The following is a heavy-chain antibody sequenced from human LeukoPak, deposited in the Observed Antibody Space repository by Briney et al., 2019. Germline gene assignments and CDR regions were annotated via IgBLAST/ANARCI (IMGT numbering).Heavy chain of an antibody. CDR1: GFTFSIYS. CDR2: VSSNSNYI. V-gene: IGHV3-21*01. J-gene: IGHJ5*02. CDR3: ARAENSGSGGLDP. D-gene: IGHD2-15*01. Sequence: GGSLRLSCAASGFTFSIYSMNWVRQAPGKGLEWVSRVSSNSNYIYYADSVKGRFTISRDNAKNSLYLDMNSLRADDTAIYYCARAENSGSGGLDPWGQETLVTVSS.